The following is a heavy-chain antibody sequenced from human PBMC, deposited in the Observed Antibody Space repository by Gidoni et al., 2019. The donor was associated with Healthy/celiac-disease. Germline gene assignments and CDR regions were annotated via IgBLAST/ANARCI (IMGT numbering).Heavy chain of an antibody. J-gene: IGHJ4*02. CDR1: GFTFNRYA. CDR3: AKDRYSITMIVVVSEGDY. CDR2: ISGSGGST. Sequence: EVQLLESGGGLVQPGGSLRLSCAASGFTFNRYALSWVRQAPGKGLDWVSAISGSGGSTYYADSVKGRFTISRDNSKNTLYLQMNSLRAEDTAVYYCAKDRYSITMIVVVSEGDYWGQGTLVTVSS. D-gene: IGHD3-22*01. V-gene: IGHV3-23*01.